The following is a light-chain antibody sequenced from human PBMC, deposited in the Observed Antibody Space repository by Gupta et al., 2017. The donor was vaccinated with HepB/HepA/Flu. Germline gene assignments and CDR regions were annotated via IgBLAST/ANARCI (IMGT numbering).Light chain of an antibody. V-gene: IGKV1-39*01. CDR2: AAS. CDR1: QSISSY. J-gene: IGKJ3*01. CDR3: QQSNSTPWS. Sequence: DIQMTQSPASLSASVGDRVTITCRASQSISSYLNWYQQKPGKAPKLLIYAASSLQSGVPSRFSGSGSGTDFTLTISRLQHEDFATYYCQQSNSTPWSFGHGTKVDIK.